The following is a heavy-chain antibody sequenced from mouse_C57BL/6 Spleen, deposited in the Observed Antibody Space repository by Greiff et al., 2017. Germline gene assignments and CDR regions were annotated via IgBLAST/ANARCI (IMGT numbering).Heavy chain of an antibody. CDR2: IDPETGGT. J-gene: IGHJ2*01. V-gene: IGHV1-15*01. D-gene: IGHD1-1*01. Sequence: QVQLQQSGAELVRPGASVTLSCKASGYTFTDYEMHWVKQTPVHGLEWIGAIDPETGGTAYNQKFKGKAILTAYKSSSTAYMELRSLTSEDSAVYYCTRGITTDYWGQGTTLTVSS. CDR3: TRGITTDY. CDR1: GYTFTDYE.